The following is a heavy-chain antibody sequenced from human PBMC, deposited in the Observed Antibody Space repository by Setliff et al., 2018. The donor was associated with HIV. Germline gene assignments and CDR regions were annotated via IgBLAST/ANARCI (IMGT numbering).Heavy chain of an antibody. CDR3: ARRGMWSYETGGNPTATFDY. V-gene: IGHV4-39*01. J-gene: IGHJ4*02. D-gene: IGHD2-8*02. CDR2: IYFSWTP. Sequence: PSETLSLTCTVSGGSINSRSYYWAWIRQPPGKGLEWVASIYFSWTPYYNPSLKNRVTISVDTSKNQFSLKLSSVTAADTAVYYCARRGMWSYETGGNPTATFDYWGQGVLVTVSS. CDR1: GGSINSRSYY.